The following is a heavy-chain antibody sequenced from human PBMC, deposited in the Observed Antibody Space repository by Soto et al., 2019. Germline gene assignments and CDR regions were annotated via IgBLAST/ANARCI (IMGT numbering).Heavy chain of an antibody. J-gene: IGHJ6*02. D-gene: IGHD6-6*01. V-gene: IGHV3-21*01. CDR3: ARDLLDSSSSPHYYYGMDV. Sequence: EVQLVESGGGLVKPGGSLRLSCAASGFTFSSYSMNWVRQAPGKGLEWVSSISSSSSYIYYADSVKGRFTISRDNDKNSLYLQMNSLRAEDTAVYYCARDLLDSSSSPHYYYGMDVWGQGTTVTVSS. CDR2: ISSSSSYI. CDR1: GFTFSSYS.